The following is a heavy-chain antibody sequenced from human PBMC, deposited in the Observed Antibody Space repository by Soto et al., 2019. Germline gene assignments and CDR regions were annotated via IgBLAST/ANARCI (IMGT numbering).Heavy chain of an antibody. CDR2: ISSSSSYI. Sequence: GGSLRLSCAASGFTFSSYSMNWVRQAPGKGLEWVSSISSSSSYIYYADSVKGRFTISRDNAKNSLYLQMNSLRAEDTAVYYCARDFPSGPAAMGGDYWGQGTLVTVSS. CDR1: GFTFSSYS. J-gene: IGHJ4*02. CDR3: ARDFPSGPAAMGGDY. D-gene: IGHD2-2*01. V-gene: IGHV3-21*01.